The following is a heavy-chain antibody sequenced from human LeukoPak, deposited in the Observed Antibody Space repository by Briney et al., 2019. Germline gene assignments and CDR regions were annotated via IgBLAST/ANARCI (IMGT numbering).Heavy chain of an antibody. D-gene: IGHD6-19*01. Sequence: GGSLRLSCAASGFTFSSYAMSWVRQAPGKGLEWVSAISGSGGSTYYADSVKGRFTISRDNSKNTLYLQMNSLRVEDTALYYCARDPGIAVAGTVGHFDFWGQGTLVTVSS. J-gene: IGHJ4*02. V-gene: IGHV3-23*01. CDR2: ISGSGGST. CDR3: ARDPGIAVAGTVGHFDF. CDR1: GFTFSSYA.